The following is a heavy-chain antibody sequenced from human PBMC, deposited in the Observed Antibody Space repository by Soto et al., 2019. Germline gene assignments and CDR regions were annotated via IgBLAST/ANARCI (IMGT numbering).Heavy chain of an antibody. CDR1: GFTFSSYA. CDR2: ISYDGSNK. Sequence: GGSLRLSCAASGFTFSSYAMHWVRQAPGKGLEWVAVISYDGSNKYYADSVKGRFTISRDNSKNTLYLQMNSLRAEDTAVYYCARGTSTAAPYNGMHVWCEGITVSVSS. V-gene: IGHV3-30-3*01. J-gene: IGHJ6*04. CDR3: ARGTSTAAPYNGMHV. D-gene: IGHD6-25*01.